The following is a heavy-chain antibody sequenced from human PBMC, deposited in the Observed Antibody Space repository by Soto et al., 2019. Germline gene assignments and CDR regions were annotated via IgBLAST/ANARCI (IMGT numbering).Heavy chain of an antibody. CDR3: SRGRAPHTGGRT. V-gene: IGHV4-34*02. J-gene: IGHJ5*02. CDR2: IHPSGDT. D-gene: IGHD1-26*01. CDR1: SGSFSSYY. Sequence: QVQLQQWGAGLLKPSETLSLTCAVHSGSFSSYYSTWTRQPPGKGLEWIGEIHPSGDTDYNPSLSNRVTISLDTSKTQFSLRLTSVTAADKAVYFCSRGRAPHTGGRTWGQGTLVTVSS.